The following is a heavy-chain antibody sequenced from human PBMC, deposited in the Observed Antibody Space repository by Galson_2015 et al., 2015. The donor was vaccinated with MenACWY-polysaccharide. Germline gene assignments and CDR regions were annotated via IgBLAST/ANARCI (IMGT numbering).Heavy chain of an antibody. D-gene: IGHD3-22*01. J-gene: IGHJ3*02. CDR1: RFNFGDYG. CDR2: IRSKAYGGTP. Sequence: SLRLSCAASRFNFGDYGMIWIRQAPGKGLEWISLIRSKAYGGTPESAASVKGRFTMSRDDSKRIAYLEMNNLNTEDTAVYYCTRFSAYLHDSSGSFDAFDIWGQGTMVTVSS. V-gene: IGHV3-49*03. CDR3: TRFSAYLHDSSGSFDAFDI.